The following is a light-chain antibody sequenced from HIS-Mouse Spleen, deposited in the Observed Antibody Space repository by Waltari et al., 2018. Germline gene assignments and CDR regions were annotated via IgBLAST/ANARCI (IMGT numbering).Light chain of an antibody. CDR3: QSYDSSNVV. J-gene: IGLJ2*01. CDR2: EDN. V-gene: IGLV6-57*04. Sequence: NFMLTQPHSVSESPGKTVTISCTRSSGSIASNYVQWYQHRPGRAPTTVHSEDNQRPSGVPDRFSGSIDSSSNSASLTISGLKTEDEADYYCQSYDSSNVVFGGGTKLTVL. CDR1: SGSIASNY.